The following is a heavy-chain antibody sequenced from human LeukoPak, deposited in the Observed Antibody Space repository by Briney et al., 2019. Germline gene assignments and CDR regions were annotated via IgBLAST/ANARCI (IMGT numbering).Heavy chain of an antibody. CDR1: GGSISSYY. V-gene: IGHV4-4*09. Sequence: PSETLSLTCTVSGGSISSYYWSWIRQPPGKGLEWIGYIYTSGSTNYNPSLKSRVTISVDTSKNQFSLKLSSVTAADTAVYYCATSFGELYAFDYWGQGTLVTVSS. D-gene: IGHD3-10*01. CDR2: IYTSGST. J-gene: IGHJ4*02. CDR3: ATSFGELYAFDY.